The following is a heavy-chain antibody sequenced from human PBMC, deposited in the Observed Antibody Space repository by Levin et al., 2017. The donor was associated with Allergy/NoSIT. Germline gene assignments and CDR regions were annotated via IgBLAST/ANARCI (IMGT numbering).Heavy chain of an antibody. Sequence: GASVKVSCAASGFTFNNYAMSWVRQAPGKGLEWVSAIINSGVGTYYADSVKGRFTISRDNSKNTMYLQMNSLRAEDKAVYFCAKDAIRGSDQPYYFDDWGQGTLVTASS. V-gene: IGHV3-23*01. D-gene: IGHD6-19*01. J-gene: IGHJ4*02. CDR1: GFTFNNYA. CDR3: AKDAIRGSDQPYYFDD. CDR2: IINSGVGT.